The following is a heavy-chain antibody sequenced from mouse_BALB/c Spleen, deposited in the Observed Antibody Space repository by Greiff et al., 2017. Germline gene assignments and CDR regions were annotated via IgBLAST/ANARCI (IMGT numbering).Heavy chain of an antibody. J-gene: IGHJ3*01. CDR3: ARLRY. CDR2: ISYDGSN. D-gene: IGHD1-1*01. Sequence: EVKLEESGPGLVKPSQSLSLTCSVTGYSITSGYYWNWIRQFPGNKLEWMGYISYDGSNNYNPSLKNRISITRDTSKNQFFLKLNSVTTEDTATYYCARLRYWGQGTLVTVSA. CDR1: GYSITSGYY. V-gene: IGHV3-6*02.